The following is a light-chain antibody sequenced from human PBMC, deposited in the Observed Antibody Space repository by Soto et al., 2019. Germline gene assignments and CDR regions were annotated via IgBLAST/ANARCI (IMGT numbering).Light chain of an antibody. J-gene: IGLJ2*01. CDR1: NIGTKG. Sequence: SYELTQPPSVSVAPGQTARITCGGSNIGTKGVHWYQQRPGQAPVLVVHDDTDRPSGIPERFSGSNSGNTATLTISRVEAGDEADYYCQVWDRSSDHVVFGGGTKVTVL. V-gene: IGLV3-21*02. CDR3: QVWDRSSDHVV. CDR2: DDT.